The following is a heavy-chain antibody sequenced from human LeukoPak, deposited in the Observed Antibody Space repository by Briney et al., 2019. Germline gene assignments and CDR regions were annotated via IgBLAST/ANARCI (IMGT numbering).Heavy chain of an antibody. CDR2: IKQDGSEK. CDR3: AREVAGAGRDFDY. Sequence: GGSLRLSCAASGFTFSSYWMTWVRQAPGKGLEWVANIKQDGSEKYYVDSVKGRFTISRDNAKNSLYLQMNSLRGEDTAVYYCAREVAGAGRDFDYWGQGTLVTVSS. CDR1: GFTFSSYW. J-gene: IGHJ4*02. D-gene: IGHD6-13*01. V-gene: IGHV3-7*01.